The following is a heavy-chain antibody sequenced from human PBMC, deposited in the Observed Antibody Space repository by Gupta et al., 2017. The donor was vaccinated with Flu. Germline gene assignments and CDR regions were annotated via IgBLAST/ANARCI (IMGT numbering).Heavy chain of an antibody. J-gene: IGHJ3*02. V-gene: IGHV1-69*06. CDR3: ARVLGYSSSWPGGAFDI. Sequence: GQGLEWMGGIIPIFGTANYAQKFQGRVTITADKSTSTAYMELSSLRSEDTAVYYCARVLGYSSSWPGGAFDIWGQGTMVTVSS. CDR2: IIPIFGTA. D-gene: IGHD6-13*01.